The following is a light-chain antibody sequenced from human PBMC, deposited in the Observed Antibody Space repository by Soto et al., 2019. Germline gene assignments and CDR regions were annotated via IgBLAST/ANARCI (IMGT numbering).Light chain of an antibody. CDR3: QQYDIWPPYT. V-gene: IGKV3-15*01. CDR1: QNIRSS. J-gene: IGKJ2*01. Sequence: VVMPQSPASLSAAPRERVTLSCRASQNIRSSLAWYQQRPGQAPRLLIYDASTRATGIPPRFSGGGSGTEFTVTISSLQSEDFAIYYCQQYDIWPPYTFGQGTKVDI. CDR2: DAS.